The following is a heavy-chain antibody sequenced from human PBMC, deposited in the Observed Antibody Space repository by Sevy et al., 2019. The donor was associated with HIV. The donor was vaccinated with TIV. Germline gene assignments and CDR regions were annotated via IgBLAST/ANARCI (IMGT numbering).Heavy chain of an antibody. J-gene: IGHJ5*01. CDR2: INPNSGGS. Sequence: ASVKVSCKASGYTFTGYYIDWVRQAPGQGLEWMGWINPNSGGSNYAQKFQGRVTMTRDTSISTAYMELSRLRSDDTAVYYCARASGGGSSWCDSWGQGTLVTVSS. D-gene: IGHD6-13*01. V-gene: IGHV1-2*02. CDR3: ARASGGGSSWCDS. CDR1: GYTFTGYY.